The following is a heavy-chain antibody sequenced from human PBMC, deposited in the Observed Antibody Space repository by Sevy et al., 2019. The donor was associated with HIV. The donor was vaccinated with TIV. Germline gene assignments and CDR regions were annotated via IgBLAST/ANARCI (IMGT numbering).Heavy chain of an antibody. D-gene: IGHD3-10*01. CDR3: ARGTYYYDSGFYYPFDY. J-gene: IGHJ4*02. Sequence: GGSLRLSCVVSGLTSRTYWMHWVRRAPGKGLEWVASINPDGGENYYVASVKGRFTISRDNTKNSLYLQMTSLRAEDTDEYYCARGTYYYDSGFYYPFDYWGQGTLVTVSS. CDR1: GLTSRTYW. V-gene: IGHV3-7*01. CDR2: INPDGGEN.